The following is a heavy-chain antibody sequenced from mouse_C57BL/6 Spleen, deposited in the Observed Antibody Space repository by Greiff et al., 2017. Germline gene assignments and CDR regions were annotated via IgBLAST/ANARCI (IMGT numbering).Heavy chain of an antibody. J-gene: IGHJ4*01. V-gene: IGHV2-9-1*01. CDR3: ARGDDYDGEAMDY. D-gene: IGHD2-4*01. Sequence: QVQLQQSGPGLVAPSQSLSITCTVSGFSLTSYAISWVRQPPGKGLEWLGVICTGGGTNYNSALKSRLSISKDNSKSQVFLKMNSLQTDDTARYYCARGDDYDGEAMDYWGQGTSVTVSS. CDR2: ICTGGGT. CDR1: GFSLTSYA.